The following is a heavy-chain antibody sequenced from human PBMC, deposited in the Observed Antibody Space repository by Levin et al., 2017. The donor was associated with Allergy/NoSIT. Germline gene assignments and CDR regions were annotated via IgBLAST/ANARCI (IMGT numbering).Heavy chain of an antibody. V-gene: IGHV4-59*12. CDR1: GGSIRNYY. CDR3: ARTPNHDLWSGYLHDAFDI. Sequence: SETLSLICTVSGGSIRNYYWSWIRQSPGKGLEWIAYINYSGSTNSNPSLKSRVTMSLDTSKNQFSLKLNSVTAEDTAVYYCARTPNHDLWSGYLHDAFDIWGEGTMVSVSA. CDR2: INYSGST. D-gene: IGHD3-3*01. J-gene: IGHJ3*02.